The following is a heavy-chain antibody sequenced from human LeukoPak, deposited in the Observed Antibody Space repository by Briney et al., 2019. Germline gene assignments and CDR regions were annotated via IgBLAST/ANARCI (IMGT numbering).Heavy chain of an antibody. J-gene: IGHJ4*02. Sequence: GSLRLSCAASGFTFSIYAMSWVRQAPGKGLEWVSAISGSGGSTYYADSVKGRFTSSRDNSKNTLYLQMNSLRAEDTAVYYCAKVSDYYDSSGFYDYWGQGTLASVSS. CDR3: AKVSDYYDSSGFYDY. D-gene: IGHD3-22*01. V-gene: IGHV3-23*01. CDR1: GFTFSIYA. CDR2: ISGSGGST.